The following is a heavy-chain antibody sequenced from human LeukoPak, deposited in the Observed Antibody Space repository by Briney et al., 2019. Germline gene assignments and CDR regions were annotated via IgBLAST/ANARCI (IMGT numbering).Heavy chain of an antibody. CDR3: ARDFGRHPRTKDIVATEPDY. CDR1: GFTFSSYS. J-gene: IGHJ4*02. D-gene: IGHD5-12*01. CDR2: ISSSSSTI. Sequence: PGGSLRLSCAASGFTFSSYSMNWVRQAPGKGLEWVSYISSSSSTIYYADSVKGRFTISRDNAKNSLYLQMNSLRAEDTAVYYCARDFGRHPRTKDIVATEPDYWGQGTLVTVSS. V-gene: IGHV3-48*04.